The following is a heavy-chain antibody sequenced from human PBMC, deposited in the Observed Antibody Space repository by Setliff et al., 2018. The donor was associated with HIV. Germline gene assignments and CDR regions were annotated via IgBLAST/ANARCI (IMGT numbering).Heavy chain of an antibody. CDR3: ARGPLGINGRGVFDS. CDR1: GFTFTNYW. Sequence: HPGGSLRLSCAASGFTFTNYWMSWVRQAPGKGLEWVANINQDGTEEYYVDSVKGRFTISRDNAEDSLYLQMSSLRVEDTAVFYCARGPLGINGRGVFDSWGQGTLVTVSS. V-gene: IGHV3-7*01. CDR2: INQDGTEE. D-gene: IGHD7-27*01. J-gene: IGHJ4*02.